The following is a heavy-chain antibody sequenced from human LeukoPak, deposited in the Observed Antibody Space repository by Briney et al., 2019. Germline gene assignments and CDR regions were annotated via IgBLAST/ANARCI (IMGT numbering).Heavy chain of an antibody. Sequence: GGSLRLSCAASGFTFSSYSMNWVRQAPGKGLEWVSYISSTSSTIYYADSVKGRFTVSRDNAKNSLYLQMNSLRAEDTAVYYCARVLHKRNYDSTTYYGYWGQGTLVTVSS. V-gene: IGHV3-48*01. J-gene: IGHJ4*02. D-gene: IGHD3-22*01. CDR3: ARVLHKRNYDSTTYYGY. CDR1: GFTFSSYS. CDR2: ISSTSSTI.